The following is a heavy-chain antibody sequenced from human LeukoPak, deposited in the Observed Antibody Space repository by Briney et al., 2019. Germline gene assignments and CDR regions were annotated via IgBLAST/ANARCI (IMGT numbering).Heavy chain of an antibody. D-gene: IGHD6-6*01. CDR2: ISAYNGNT. V-gene: IGHV1-18*01. Sequence: ASVTVSCKASGYTFTSYGISWVRQAPGQGLEWMGWISAYNGNTNYAQKLQGRVTMTTDTSTSTAYMELRSLRFDDTAVYYCARDDLTEYSSSSGYWGQGTLVTVSS. J-gene: IGHJ4*02. CDR3: ARDDLTEYSSSSGY. CDR1: GYTFTSYG.